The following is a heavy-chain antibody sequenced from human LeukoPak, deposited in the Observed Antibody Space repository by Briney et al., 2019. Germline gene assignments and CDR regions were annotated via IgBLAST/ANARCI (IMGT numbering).Heavy chain of an antibody. CDR2: INGGGGST. Sequence: PGGSLRLSCAASGFTFSSYWMHWVRQAPGKGLVWVSGINGGGGSTSYADSVKGRFTISRDNAKNTLYLQMNSLRAEDTAVYYCARRYCSGGGCYLDYWGQGTLVTVSS. CDR1: GFTFSSYW. J-gene: IGHJ4*02. CDR3: ARRYCSGGGCYLDY. V-gene: IGHV3-74*01. D-gene: IGHD2-15*01.